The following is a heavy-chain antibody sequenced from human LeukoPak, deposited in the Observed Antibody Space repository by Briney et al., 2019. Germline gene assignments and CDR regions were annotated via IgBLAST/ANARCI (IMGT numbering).Heavy chain of an antibody. D-gene: IGHD3-3*01. CDR2: IKQDGSEE. CDR3: AGYYLGNYFDP. J-gene: IGHJ5*02. Sequence: PGGSLRLSCVGSGFRLSSYWMSWVRQAPGKGLEWVANIKQDGSEEYYVDSVKGRFTISRDNAKNSLDLQMNSLGVEDTAVYYCAGYYLGNYFDPWGQGTLVTVSS. V-gene: IGHV3-7*01. CDR1: GFRLSSYW.